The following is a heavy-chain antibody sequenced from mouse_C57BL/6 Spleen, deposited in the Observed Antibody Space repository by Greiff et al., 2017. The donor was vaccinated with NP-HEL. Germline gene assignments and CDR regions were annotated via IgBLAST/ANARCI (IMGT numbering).Heavy chain of an antibody. Sequence: VQLQQSGAELVRPGASVKLSCKASGYTFTDYYINWVKQRPGQGLEWIARIYPGSGNTYYNEKFKGKATLTAEKSSSTAYMQLSSLTSEDSAVYFCAREAAQGLAWFAYWGQGTLVTVSA. CDR2: IYPGSGNT. J-gene: IGHJ3*01. V-gene: IGHV1-76*01. CDR1: GYTFTDYY. CDR3: AREAAQGLAWFAY. D-gene: IGHD3-2*02.